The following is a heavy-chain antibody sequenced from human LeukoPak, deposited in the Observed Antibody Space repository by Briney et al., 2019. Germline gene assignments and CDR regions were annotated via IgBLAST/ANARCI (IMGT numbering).Heavy chain of an antibody. D-gene: IGHD6-19*01. CDR3: AKDISAVASYYFDY. Sequence: GGSLRLSCAATGFTFSSYAMSWVRQAPGKGLEWVSAISGSGGSTYYAGSVKGRFTISRDNSKNTLYLQMNSLRAEDTAVYYCAKDISAVASYYFDYWGQGTLVTVSS. CDR1: GFTFSSYA. CDR2: ISGSGGST. J-gene: IGHJ4*02. V-gene: IGHV3-23*01.